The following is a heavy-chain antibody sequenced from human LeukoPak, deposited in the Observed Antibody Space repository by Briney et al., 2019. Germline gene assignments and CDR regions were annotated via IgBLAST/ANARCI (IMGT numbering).Heavy chain of an antibody. J-gene: IGHJ4*02. CDR2: ISSDSNYI. V-gene: IGHV3-21*01. D-gene: IGHD4-11*01. CDR1: GFTFSSYA. Sequence: GGSLRLSCAASGFTFSSYAMSWVRQAPGKGLEWVSSISSDSNYIYYPESLKGRFTISRDNAKNSLYLQMNSLRAEDTAVYYCARDYSGYSNYWGQGTLVTVSS. CDR3: ARDYSGYSNY.